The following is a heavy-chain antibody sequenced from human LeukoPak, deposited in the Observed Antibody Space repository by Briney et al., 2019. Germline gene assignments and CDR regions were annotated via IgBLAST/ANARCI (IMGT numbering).Heavy chain of an antibody. V-gene: IGHV1-18*01. CDR1: GYTFTSYG. CDR3: ARDNLSMTTVTTHWFDP. Sequence: VASVKVSCKASGYTFTSYGISWVRQAPGQGLEWMGWISAYNGNTNYAQKLQGRVTMTTDTSTSTAYTELRSLRSDDTAVYYCARDNLSMTTVTTHWFDPWGQGTLVTVSS. CDR2: ISAYNGNT. D-gene: IGHD4-17*01. J-gene: IGHJ5*02.